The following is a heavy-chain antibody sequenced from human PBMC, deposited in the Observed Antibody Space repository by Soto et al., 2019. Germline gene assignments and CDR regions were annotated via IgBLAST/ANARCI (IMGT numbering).Heavy chain of an antibody. CDR3: ARYLWRITMIVVVITPQDDYGMDV. CDR2: ISYDGSNK. V-gene: IGHV3-30-3*01. D-gene: IGHD3-22*01. CDR1: GFTFSSYA. J-gene: IGHJ6*02. Sequence: GGSLRLSCAASGFTFSSYAMHWVRQAPGKGLEWVAVISYDGSNKYYADSVKGRFTISRDNSKNTLYLQMNSLRAEDTDVYYSARYLWRITMIVVVITPQDDYGMDVWGQGTTVTVSS.